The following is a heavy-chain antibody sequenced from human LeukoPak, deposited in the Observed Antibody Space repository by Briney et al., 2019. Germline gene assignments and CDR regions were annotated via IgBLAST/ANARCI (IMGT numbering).Heavy chain of an antibody. V-gene: IGHV3-74*01. Sequence: GGSLRLSCAASGFTFTTYWMHWVRQAPGKGLVWVSRINTDGSSASYADSVKGRFTISRDTAKNTLYLQMNSLRAEDTAVYYCARGDYAFDIWGQGTMVTVSS. J-gene: IGHJ3*02. CDR3: ARGDYAFDI. CDR2: INTDGSSA. CDR1: GFTFTTYW. D-gene: IGHD2-21*01.